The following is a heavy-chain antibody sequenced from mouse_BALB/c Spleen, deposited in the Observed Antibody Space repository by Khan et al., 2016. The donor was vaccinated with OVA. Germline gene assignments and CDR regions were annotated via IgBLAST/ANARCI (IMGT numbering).Heavy chain of an antibody. Sequence: LQQSGPELEKPGASVKISCKASGYSFTGYNMNWVKQSNGKSLEWIGNLDPYYGGISYTQKFKGKATLTVDKSSSTAYMQLKSLTSEDSAVYYCARSTWYFDVWGAGTTVTVSS. V-gene: IGHV1-39*01. J-gene: IGHJ1*01. CDR3: ARSTWYFDV. CDR2: LDPYYGGI. CDR1: GYSFTGYN.